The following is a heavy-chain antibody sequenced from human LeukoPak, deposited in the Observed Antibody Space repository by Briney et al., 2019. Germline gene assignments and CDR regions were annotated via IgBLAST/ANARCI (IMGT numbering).Heavy chain of an antibody. D-gene: IGHD2-2*01. CDR1: GYSFTSYW. J-gene: IGHJ5*02. CDR2: IYPGDSDT. Sequence: GESLKISCKGSGYSFTSYWIGWVRQMPGKGLEWMGIIYPGDSDTRYSPSFQGQVTISADKSISTAHLQWSSLKASDTAMYYCARHARAIVVVPAAYAYDWFDPWGQGTLVTVSS. V-gene: IGHV5-51*01. CDR3: ARHARAIVVVPAAYAYDWFDP.